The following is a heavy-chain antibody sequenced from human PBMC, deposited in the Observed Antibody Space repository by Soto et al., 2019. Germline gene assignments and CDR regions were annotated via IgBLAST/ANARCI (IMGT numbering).Heavy chain of an antibody. D-gene: IGHD3-3*01. CDR3: ARESPHYDFWSGYLMDV. J-gene: IGHJ6*02. Sequence: PSETLSLTCTVSGGSISSYYWSWIRQPPGKGLEWIGYIYYSGSTNYNPSLKSRVTISVDTSKNQFSLKLSSVTAADTAVYYCARESPHYDFWSGYLMDVWGQGTTVTVSS. CDR2: IYYSGST. V-gene: IGHV4-59*12. CDR1: GGSISSYY.